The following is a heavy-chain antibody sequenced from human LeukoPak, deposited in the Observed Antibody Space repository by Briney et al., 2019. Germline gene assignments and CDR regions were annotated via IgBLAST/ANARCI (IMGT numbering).Heavy chain of an antibody. CDR2: IYHGGST. CDR1: GYSISTLSN. D-gene: IGHD3-22*01. CDR3: AREKALMDHYDFSGYDWEY. V-gene: IGHV4-38-2*02. Sequence: SETLSLTCTVSGYSISTLSNWGWIRQSPGKGLEWVASIYHGGSTYYNPSLRGRVTISMDTSKNQISLTLTSVTATDTAVYYCAREKALMDHYDFSGYDWEYWGQGSLVIVSS. J-gene: IGHJ4*02.